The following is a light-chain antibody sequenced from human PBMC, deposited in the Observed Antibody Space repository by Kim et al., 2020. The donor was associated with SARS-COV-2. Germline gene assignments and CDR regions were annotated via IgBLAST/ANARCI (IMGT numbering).Light chain of an antibody. CDR1: QGISKY. CDR3: QKYNSAPIFT. V-gene: IGKV1-27*01. Sequence: SVGDRVTITCRASQGISKYLAWYHQKPGKVPKLLIYAASTLQSGVPSRFSGSGSGTDFTLTISSLQPEDVATYYCQKYNSAPIFTFGAGTKVDIK. J-gene: IGKJ3*01. CDR2: AAS.